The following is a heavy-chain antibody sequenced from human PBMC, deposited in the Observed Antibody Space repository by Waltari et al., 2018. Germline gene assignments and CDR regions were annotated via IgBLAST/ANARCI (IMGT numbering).Heavy chain of an antibody. J-gene: IGHJ4*01. CDR3: ARYGEVPPNYFFDY. CDR2: IHYSGST. V-gene: IGHV4-34*01. CDR1: GESFLGYF. Sequence: QVQLHQWGAGQLKPSGTLPLTCPVSGESFLGYFWSWIRQSPGKGLEWLGAIHYSGSTNYNPTLASRLSLSVDTTKKQFSLRLTSVTAADAALYFCARYGEVPPNYFFDYWGQGTLVTVSS. D-gene: IGHD2-21*01.